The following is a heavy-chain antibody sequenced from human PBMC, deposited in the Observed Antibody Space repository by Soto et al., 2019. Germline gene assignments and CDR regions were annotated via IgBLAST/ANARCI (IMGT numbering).Heavy chain of an antibody. CDR1: GLILASNV. Sequence: LIIYYQASGLILASNVESWVRQAPGKGLEWVSSVSGDGYASDYADSVKGRFTVSRHNSKNTLYLQMNSLRAEDTAVYYCAKRHYYGSGSFALATWGQGT. CDR2: VSGDGYAS. CDR3: AKRHYYGSGSFALAT. J-gene: IGHJ4*03. D-gene: IGHD3-10*01. V-gene: IGHV3-23*01.